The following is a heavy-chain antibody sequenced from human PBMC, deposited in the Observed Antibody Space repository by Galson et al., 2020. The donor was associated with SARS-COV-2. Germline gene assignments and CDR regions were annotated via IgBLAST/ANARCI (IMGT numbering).Heavy chain of an antibody. CDR2: IYYSGST. V-gene: IGHV4-31*03. Sequence: ASETLSLTCTVSGGSISSGGYYWSWIRQHPGKGLEWIGYIYYSGSTYYNPSLKSRVTISVETSKNQFSLKLSSVTAADTAVYYCARDSPGADGMDVWGQGTTVTVSS. CDR1: GGSISSGGYY. J-gene: IGHJ6*02. CDR3: ARDSPGADGMDV.